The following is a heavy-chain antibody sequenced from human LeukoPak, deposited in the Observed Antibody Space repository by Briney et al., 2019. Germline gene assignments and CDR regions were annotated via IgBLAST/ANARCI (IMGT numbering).Heavy chain of an antibody. D-gene: IGHD2-21*02. Sequence: PSETLSLTCTVSGGSISSGSYYWSWIRQPAGKGLEWIGRIYTSGSTNYNPSLKSRVTISVDTSKNQFSLKLSSVTAADTAVYYCARGQRGVTTDYWGQGTLVTVSS. CDR2: IYTSGST. V-gene: IGHV4-61*02. J-gene: IGHJ4*02. CDR3: ARGQRGVTTDY. CDR1: GGSISSGSYY.